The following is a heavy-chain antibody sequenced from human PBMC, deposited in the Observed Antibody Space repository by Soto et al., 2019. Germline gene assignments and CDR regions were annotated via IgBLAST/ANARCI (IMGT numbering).Heavy chain of an antibody. V-gene: IGHV4-39*01. CDR3: ARQDAGTSYYYYGMDV. CDR2: IYYSGST. J-gene: IGHJ6*02. CDR1: GGSISSSSYY. D-gene: IGHD1-7*01. Sequence: ASETLSLTCTVSGGSISSSSYYWGWIRQPPGKGLEWIGSIYYSGSTYYNPSLKSRVTISVDTSKNQFSLKLSSVTAADTAVYYCARQDAGTSYYYYGMDVWGQGTTVT.